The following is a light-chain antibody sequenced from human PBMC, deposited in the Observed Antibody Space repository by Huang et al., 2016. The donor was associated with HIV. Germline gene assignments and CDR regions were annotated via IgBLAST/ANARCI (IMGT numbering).Light chain of an antibody. CDR3: QQYNNWPPIT. Sequence: EIVMTQSPATLSVSPGERATLSCRASQRVSSTLAWYQHKPGQAPRLLIYGASTRATGSPARFSGSGSGTEFTLTNSSLQSEDFAVYFCQQYNNWPPITFGQGTRLEIK. CDR1: QRVSST. CDR2: GAS. J-gene: IGKJ5*01. V-gene: IGKV3-15*01.